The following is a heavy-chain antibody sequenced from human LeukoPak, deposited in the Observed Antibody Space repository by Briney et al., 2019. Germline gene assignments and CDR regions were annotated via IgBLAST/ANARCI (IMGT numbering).Heavy chain of an antibody. D-gene: IGHD6-6*01. CDR2: IYYGGST. Sequence: SETLSLTCTVSGGSISSSSYYWGWIRQPPGKGLEWIGSIYYGGSTYYNPSLKSRVTISVDTSKNQFSLKLSSVTAADTAVYYCASSSSSSVNGMDVWGQGTTVTVSS. CDR1: GGSISSSSYY. J-gene: IGHJ6*02. V-gene: IGHV4-39*01. CDR3: ASSSSSSVNGMDV.